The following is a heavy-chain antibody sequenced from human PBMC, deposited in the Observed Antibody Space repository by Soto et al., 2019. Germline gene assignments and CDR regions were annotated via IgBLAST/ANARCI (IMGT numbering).Heavy chain of an antibody. CDR2: ISRTSSTI. D-gene: IGHD6-13*01. Sequence: GGSLRLSCAASGFPFSSYSMNWVRQAPGKGLEWVSYISRTSSTIYYADSVKGRFTISRDNAKNSLYLQMNSLRAEDTAVYYCARTGYSCSWYLAGGPVYFDYWGQGTVVTVSS. CDR1: GFPFSSYS. CDR3: ARTGYSCSWYLAGGPVYFDY. J-gene: IGHJ4*02. V-gene: IGHV3-48*01.